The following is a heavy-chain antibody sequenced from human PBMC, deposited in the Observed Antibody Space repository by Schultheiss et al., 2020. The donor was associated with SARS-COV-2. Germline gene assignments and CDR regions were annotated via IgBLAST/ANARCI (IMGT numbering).Heavy chain of an antibody. CDR2: ISYDGIKK. J-gene: IGHJ6*02. V-gene: IGHV3-30-3*01. Sequence: GSLRLSCAASGFTFSTYAMHWVRQAPGKGLEWVAVISYDGIKKYYADSVKGRFTISRDNSKNTLYLQMNSLRPEDTAMFYCARDFQEGATGGLDVWGRGTRVTVSS. CDR1: GFTFSTYA. D-gene: IGHD5-12*01. CDR3: ARDFQEGATGGLDV.